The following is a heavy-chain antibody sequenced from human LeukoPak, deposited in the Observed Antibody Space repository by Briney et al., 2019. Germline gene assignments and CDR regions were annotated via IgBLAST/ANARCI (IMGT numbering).Heavy chain of an antibody. CDR3: AKVRGVVITFFDY. CDR1: GFTFSSYG. J-gene: IGHJ4*02. CDR2: IRYDGSNK. D-gene: IGHD3-22*01. Sequence: GGSLRLSCAASGFTFSSYGMHWVRQAPGKGLEWVAFIRYDGSNKYYADSVKGRFTISRENSKNTLYLQMNSLRAEDTAVYYCAKVRGVVITFFDYWGQGTLVTVSS. V-gene: IGHV3-30*02.